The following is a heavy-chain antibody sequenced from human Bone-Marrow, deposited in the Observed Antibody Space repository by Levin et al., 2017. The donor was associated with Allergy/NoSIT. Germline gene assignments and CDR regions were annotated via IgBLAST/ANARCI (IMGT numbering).Heavy chain of an antibody. CDR3: ARSQSITGTEDLKLMDV. CDR1: GFTFETFS. D-gene: IGHD1/OR15-1a*01. J-gene: IGHJ6*02. CDR2: ISRDGRVI. V-gene: IGHV3-21*06. Sequence: GGSLRLSCVGSGFTFETFSMNWVRQSPSKGLEWVTSISRDGRVIYDADSVKGRFTISRDNAKNSVYLQMNSPRPEDAAVYYCARSQSITGTEDLKLMDVWGQGTTVTVSS.